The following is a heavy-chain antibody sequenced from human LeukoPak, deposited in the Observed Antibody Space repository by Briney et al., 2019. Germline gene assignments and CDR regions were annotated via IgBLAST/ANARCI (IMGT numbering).Heavy chain of an antibody. D-gene: IGHD5-18*01. Sequence: ASVKVSCXASGYTFTSYGISWVRQARGQGLEWMGWISAYNGNTNYAQKLQGRVTMTTDTSTSTAYMELRSLRSDDTAVYYCARPGGYSYGYHGEFDYWGQGTLVTVSS. V-gene: IGHV1-18*01. CDR3: ARPGGYSYGYHGEFDY. J-gene: IGHJ4*02. CDR1: GYTFTSYG. CDR2: ISAYNGNT.